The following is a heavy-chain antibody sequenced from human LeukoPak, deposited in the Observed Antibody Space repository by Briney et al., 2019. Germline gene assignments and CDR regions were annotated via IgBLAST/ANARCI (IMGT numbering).Heavy chain of an antibody. CDR1: GFTFSNYA. CDR3: VRDGGVRFDP. CDR2: ISDSGFGT. Sequence: PGGSLRLSCAASGFTFSNYAMSWVRQAPGKGLEWVSAISDSGFGTYYADSVKGRFSISRDTSKNTLYLQMNSLRAEDTAVFYCVRDGGVRFDPWGQGTLVTVSS. J-gene: IGHJ5*02. D-gene: IGHD3-3*01. V-gene: IGHV3-23*01.